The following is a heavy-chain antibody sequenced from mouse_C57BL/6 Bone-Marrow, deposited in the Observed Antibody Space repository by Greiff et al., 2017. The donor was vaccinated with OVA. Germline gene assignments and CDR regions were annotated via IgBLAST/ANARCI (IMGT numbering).Heavy chain of an antibody. V-gene: IGHV1-81*01. CDR2: IYPRSGNT. CDR3: ARRIYYYGSSLGRYFDY. Sequence: QVQLQQSGAELARPGASVKLSCKASGYTFTSYGISWVKQRTGQGLEWIGEIYPRSGNTYYNEKFKGKATLTADKSSSTAYMELRSLTSEDAAVYSCARRIYYYGSSLGRYFDYWGQGTTLTVSS. J-gene: IGHJ2*01. D-gene: IGHD1-1*01. CDR1: GYTFTSYG.